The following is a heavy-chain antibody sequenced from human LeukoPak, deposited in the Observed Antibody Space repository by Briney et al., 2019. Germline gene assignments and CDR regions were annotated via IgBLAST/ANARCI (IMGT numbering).Heavy chain of an antibody. CDR1: GFTVSSNY. CDR2: IYSGGST. V-gene: IGHV3-66*01. Sequence: AGGSLRLSCAASGFTVSSNYMSWVRQAPGKGLEWVSVIYSGGSTYYADSVKGRFTISRDNSKNTLYLQMNSLRAEDTAVYYCARVSSSSTGALDYWGQGTLVTVSS. D-gene: IGHD6-6*01. CDR3: ARVSSSSTGALDY. J-gene: IGHJ4*02.